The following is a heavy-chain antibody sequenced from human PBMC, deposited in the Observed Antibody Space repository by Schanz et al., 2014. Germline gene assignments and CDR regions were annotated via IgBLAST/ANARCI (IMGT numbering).Heavy chain of an antibody. CDR2: ITGSGSKT. J-gene: IGHJ4*02. CDR1: GFVFRTFA. Sequence: EVQLLESGGTVVQPGGSLRVSCAASGFVFRTFAMYWVRQAPGKGLEWVSAITGSGSKTYYADFVKGRFSISRDLSSNTLYLQMNSLRADDSAIYYCAKDHPSSGWPAFDVWGQGTQVTVSS. CDR3: AKDHPSSGWPAFDV. D-gene: IGHD6-19*01. V-gene: IGHV3-23*01.